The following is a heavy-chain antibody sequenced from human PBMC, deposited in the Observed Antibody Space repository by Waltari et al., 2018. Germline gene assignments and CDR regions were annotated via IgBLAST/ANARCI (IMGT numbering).Heavy chain of an antibody. D-gene: IGHD6-13*01. J-gene: IGHJ6*02. CDR3: ARAGSAAAEGLYYYGMDV. Sequence: QVQLVQSGAEVKKPGSSVKVSCKASGGTFSSYAISWVRQAPGQGLEWMGWIIPIFGTANYAQKCQGRVTITADESTSTAYMELSSLRSEDTAVYYCARAGSAAAEGLYYYGMDVWGQGTTVTVSS. V-gene: IGHV1-69*01. CDR2: IIPIFGTA. CDR1: GGTFSSYA.